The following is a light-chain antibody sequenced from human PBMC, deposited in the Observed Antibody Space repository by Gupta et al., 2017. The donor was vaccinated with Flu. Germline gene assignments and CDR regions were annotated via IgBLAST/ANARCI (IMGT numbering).Light chain of an antibody. CDR1: QSVSSY. CDR3: QHRSNWPRVT. CDR2: DAS. J-gene: IGKJ4*01. V-gene: IGKV3-11*01. Sequence: VFTQSLATLSLSPGESATLSCRASQSVSSYLAWYQQKPGQAPRLLIYDASNRATGIPARFSGSGSGTDFALTISSLEPEDFAVYYCQHRSNWPRVTFGGGTKVEIK.